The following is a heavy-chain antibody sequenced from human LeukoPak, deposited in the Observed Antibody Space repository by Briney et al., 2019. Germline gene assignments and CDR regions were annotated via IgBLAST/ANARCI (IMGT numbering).Heavy chain of an antibody. CDR1: GFTFDDYG. CDR2: INWNGGST. D-gene: IGHD3-10*01. V-gene: IGHV3-20*04. CDR3: ARDRNYYGSGSYSDY. Sequence: GGSLRLSCAASGFTFDDYGMSWVRQAPGKGLEWVSGINWNGGSTGYADSVKGRFTISRDNAKNSLYLQMNSLRAEDTAVYYCARDRNYYGSGSYSDYWGQGTLVTVSS. J-gene: IGHJ4*02.